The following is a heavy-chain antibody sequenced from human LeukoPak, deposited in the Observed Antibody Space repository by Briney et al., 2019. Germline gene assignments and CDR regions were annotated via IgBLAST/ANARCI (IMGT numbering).Heavy chain of an antibody. V-gene: IGHV3-30*02. CDR3: AKDLSYSSGRTSIDY. J-gene: IGHJ4*02. CDR1: GFTFSSYG. D-gene: IGHD6-19*01. Sequence: GGSLRLSCAASGFTFSSYGMHWVRQAPGKGLEWVAFIRYDGSNKYYADSVKGRFTISRDNSKNTLYLQMNSLRAEDTALYYCAKDLSYSSGRTSIDYWGQGTLVTVSS. CDR2: IRYDGSNK.